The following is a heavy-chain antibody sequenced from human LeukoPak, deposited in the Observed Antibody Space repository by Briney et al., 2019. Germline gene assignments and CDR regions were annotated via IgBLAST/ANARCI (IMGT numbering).Heavy chain of an antibody. CDR1: GDTFRNSG. V-gene: IGHV1-2*02. CDR3: ARDRGEERFLDRTGYMDV. J-gene: IGHJ6*03. Sequence: VASVKVSCKASGDTFRNSGLSWVRQAPGQGLEWMGWINPNSGGTNYAQKFQGRVTMTRDTSISTAYMELSRLRSDDTAVYYCARDRGEERFLDRTGYMDVWGKGTTVTVSS. D-gene: IGHD3-3*01. CDR2: INPNSGGT.